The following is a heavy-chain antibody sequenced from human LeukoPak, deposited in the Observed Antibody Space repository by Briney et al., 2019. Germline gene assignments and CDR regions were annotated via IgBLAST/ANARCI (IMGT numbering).Heavy chain of an antibody. CDR3: ARGGGITMVRGVNPPFDY. J-gene: IGHJ4*02. CDR2: IYYSGST. V-gene: IGHV4-59*01. D-gene: IGHD3-10*01. Sequence: SETLSLTCTVSGGSISSYYWSWLRQPPGRGLEGIGYIYYSGSTNYNPSLKSRVTISVDTSKNQFSLKLSSVTAADTAVYYCARGGGITMVRGVNPPFDYWGQGTLVTVSS. CDR1: GGSISSYY.